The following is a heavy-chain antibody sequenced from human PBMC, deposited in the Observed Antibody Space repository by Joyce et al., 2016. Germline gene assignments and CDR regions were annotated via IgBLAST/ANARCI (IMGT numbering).Heavy chain of an antibody. CDR2: LSSSPYI. CDR1: GFTFSSYS. D-gene: IGHD2-8*01. J-gene: IGHJ4*02. Sequence: EVQLVESEGGMVKPGGSLRLSCADSGFTFSSYSMSWVRQAPGKLLDWVSSLSSSPYIKYTDSVKGRFTIPRDNAKNSLYLQMHCLRVEDTAVYYCARSSYTNGIFDYWGQGTLVTVSS. V-gene: IGHV3-21*01. CDR3: ARSSYTNGIFDY.